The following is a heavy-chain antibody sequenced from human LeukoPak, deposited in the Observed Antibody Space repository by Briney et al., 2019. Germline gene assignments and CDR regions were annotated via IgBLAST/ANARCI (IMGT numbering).Heavy chain of an antibody. V-gene: IGHV1-2*02. J-gene: IGHJ6*02. D-gene: IGHD2-2*01. CDR1: GYTFTGYY. Sequence: GASVKVSCKASGYTFTGYYMHWVRQAPGQGLEWMGWINPNSGGTNYAQKFQGRVTMTRDTSISTAYMELSRLRSDDTAVYYCAREAEKYDIVVVPAARSDYYYGMDVWGQGTTVTVSS. CDR2: INPNSGGT. CDR3: AREAEKYDIVVVPAARSDYYYGMDV.